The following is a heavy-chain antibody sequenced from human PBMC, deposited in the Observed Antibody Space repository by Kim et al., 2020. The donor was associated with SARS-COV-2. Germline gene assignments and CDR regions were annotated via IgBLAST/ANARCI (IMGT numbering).Heavy chain of an antibody. V-gene: IGHV4-31*03. CDR1: GGYISSGGYY. CDR2: IYYSGTT. J-gene: IGHJ4*02. CDR3: ARHVDTTIVDAY. Sequence: SETLSLTCTVSGGYISSGGYYWSWIRQHPGKGLEWIGYIYYSGTTYYNPSLKSRATLSVDTSKNQFSLKLSSVTAADTAVYYCARHVDTTIVDAYWGPGT. D-gene: IGHD5-18*01.